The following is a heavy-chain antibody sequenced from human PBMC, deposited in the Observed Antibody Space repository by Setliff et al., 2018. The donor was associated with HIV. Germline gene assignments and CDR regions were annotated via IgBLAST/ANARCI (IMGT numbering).Heavy chain of an antibody. CDR1: GYTFTSYD. D-gene: IGHD3-3*01. CDR3: ARGAGWSAPSDY. V-gene: IGHV1-8*02. Sequence: GASVKVSCKASGYTFTSYDINWVRQATGQGLEWMGWMNPNSGNTGYAQKFQGRVTMTRDTSIATAYMELSSLRSDDTAVYFCARGAGWSAPSDYWGQGTLVTVSS. J-gene: IGHJ4*02. CDR2: MNPNSGNT.